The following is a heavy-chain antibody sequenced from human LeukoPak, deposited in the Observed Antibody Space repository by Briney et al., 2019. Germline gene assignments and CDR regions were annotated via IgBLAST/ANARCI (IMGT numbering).Heavy chain of an antibody. D-gene: IGHD3-9*01. CDR3: ARCPLRYFDWFGRWYFDY. Sequence: SETLSLTCTVSGGSISSYYWSWIRQPAGKGLEWIGRIYTSGSTNYNPSLKSRVTISVDTSKNQFSLKLSSVTAADTTVYYCARCPLRYFDWFGRWYFDYWGQGTLVTVSS. CDR2: IYTSGST. V-gene: IGHV4-4*07. J-gene: IGHJ4*02. CDR1: GGSISSYY.